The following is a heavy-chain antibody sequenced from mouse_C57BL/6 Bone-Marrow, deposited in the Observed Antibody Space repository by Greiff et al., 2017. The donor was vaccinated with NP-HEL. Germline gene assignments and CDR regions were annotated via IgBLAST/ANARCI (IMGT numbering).Heavy chain of an antibody. CDR1: GYTFTSSW. J-gene: IGHJ1*03. Sequence: QVQLQQPGAELVKPGASVKLSCKASGYTFTSSWMHWVKQRPGQGLEWIGMIHPNSGSTNYNEKFKSKATLTVDKSSSTAYMQLSNLTSEDSAVYYCAREDYGSSYGWYFDVWGTGTTVTVSS. V-gene: IGHV1-64*01. CDR2: IHPNSGST. CDR3: AREDYGSSYGWYFDV. D-gene: IGHD1-1*01.